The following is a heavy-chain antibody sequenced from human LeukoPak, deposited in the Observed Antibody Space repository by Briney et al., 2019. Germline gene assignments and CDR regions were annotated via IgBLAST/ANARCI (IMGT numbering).Heavy chain of an antibody. Sequence: GESLKISCKGSGYSFTSYWIGWVRQMPGKGLEWMGIIHPGGSGTRYSPSFQGQVTMSVDESITTAYLQWSSLRASDSAIYYCARGGTYRYGSSDYWGQGTLVTVSS. CDR2: IHPGGSGT. J-gene: IGHJ4*02. CDR3: ARGGTYRYGSSDY. D-gene: IGHD5-18*01. CDR1: GYSFTSYW. V-gene: IGHV5-51*01.